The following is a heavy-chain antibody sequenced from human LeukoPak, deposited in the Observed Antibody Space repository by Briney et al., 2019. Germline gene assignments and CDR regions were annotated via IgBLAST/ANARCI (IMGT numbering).Heavy chain of an antibody. J-gene: IGHJ6*02. CDR3: ASVYKYGMDV. Sequence: ASVKVSCKASGYTFTGYYMHWVRQAPGQGLEWMGRINPNSGDTNYAQKFQGRVTMTRDTSASTVYMELSSLRSEDTAVYYCASVYKYGMDVWGQGTTVTVSS. CDR2: INPNSGDT. V-gene: IGHV1-2*06. CDR1: GYTFTGYY.